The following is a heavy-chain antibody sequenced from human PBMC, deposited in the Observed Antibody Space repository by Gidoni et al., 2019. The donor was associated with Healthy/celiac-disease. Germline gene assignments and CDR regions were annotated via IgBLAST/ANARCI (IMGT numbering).Heavy chain of an antibody. CDR2: IYYSGST. Sequence: QVQLQESGPGLVKPSETLSLTCTVSGGSISSYYWSWIRQPPGKGLEWIGYIYYSGSTTYNPSLKSRVTISVDTSKNQFSLKLSSVTAADTAVYYCAREARITHGWFDPWGQGTLVTVSS. CDR3: AREARITHGWFDP. V-gene: IGHV4-59*01. CDR1: GGSISSYY. D-gene: IGHD3-10*01. J-gene: IGHJ5*02.